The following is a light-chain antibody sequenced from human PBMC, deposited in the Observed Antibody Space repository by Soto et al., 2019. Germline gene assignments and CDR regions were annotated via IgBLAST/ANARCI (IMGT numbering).Light chain of an antibody. CDR2: DVS. CDR1: SSDVSAYNY. CDR3: SSYTSSSTPYV. J-gene: IGLJ1*01. V-gene: IGLV2-14*01. Sequence: QSALTQPASVSGSPGQSITISCTGNSSDVSAYNYFSWYQQHPGKAPKLMIHDVSKRPSGVSNRFSGSKSGNTASLTISGLHAEDEADYYCSSYTSSSTPYVFGTGTKLTVL.